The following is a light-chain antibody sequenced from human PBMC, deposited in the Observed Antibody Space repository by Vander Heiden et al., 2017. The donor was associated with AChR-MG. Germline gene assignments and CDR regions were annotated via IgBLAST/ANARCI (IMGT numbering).Light chain of an antibody. CDR1: QGISSY. V-gene: IGKV1-9*01. CDR3: QQLNSYPHT. Sequence: DIQLTQSPSFLSASVGDRVTITCRASQGISSYLAWYQQKPGKAPNLLIYAASTLQSGVPSRFSGGGSGTEFTLTINSLQPEDFATYYCQQLNSYPHTFGQRTTLEIK. CDR2: AAS. J-gene: IGKJ2*01.